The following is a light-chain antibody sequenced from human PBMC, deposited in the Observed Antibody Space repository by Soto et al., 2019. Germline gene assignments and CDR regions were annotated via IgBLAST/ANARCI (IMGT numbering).Light chain of an antibody. CDR1: QGISSY. CDR3: QQANSFPFT. V-gene: IGKV1-12*01. Sequence: IQFTHSPASLSASVGEXXXVXXXASQGISSYLAWYQQKPGKAPKLLIYAASSLQSGVPSRFSGSGSGTDFTLTISSLQPEDFATYFCQQANSFPFTFGGGTKVDI. CDR2: AAS. J-gene: IGKJ4*01.